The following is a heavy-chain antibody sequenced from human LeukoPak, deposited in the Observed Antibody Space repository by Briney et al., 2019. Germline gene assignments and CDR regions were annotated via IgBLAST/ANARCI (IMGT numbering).Heavy chain of an antibody. CDR1: GGSINNFY. CDR3: ARHRSGIASALDS. V-gene: IGHV4-59*08. Sequence: PSETLSLTCTVSGGSINNFYWSWVRHAPGKGLEWIGFIYHSGSTNYNPPLKSRITISVDTSKNQFSLKLSSVTAADTAVYFCARHRSGIASALDSWGQGTLVSVSS. D-gene: IGHD6-13*01. CDR2: IYHSGST. J-gene: IGHJ4*02.